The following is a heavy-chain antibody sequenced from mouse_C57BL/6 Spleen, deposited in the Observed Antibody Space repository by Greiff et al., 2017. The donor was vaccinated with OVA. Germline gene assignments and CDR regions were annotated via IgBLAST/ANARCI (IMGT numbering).Heavy chain of an antibody. J-gene: IGHJ2*01. V-gene: IGHV1-81*01. Sequence: QVQLQQSGAELARPGASVKLSCKASGYTFTNYCISWVKQRPGQGLEWIGEINPRSGNTYYNEKFKVKATLTAAKSSSTAYMELRSVTSEDSAVYFCGLGDYLDYWGQGTTLTVSS. CDR1: GYTFTNYC. CDR3: GLGDYLDY. CDR2: INPRSGNT.